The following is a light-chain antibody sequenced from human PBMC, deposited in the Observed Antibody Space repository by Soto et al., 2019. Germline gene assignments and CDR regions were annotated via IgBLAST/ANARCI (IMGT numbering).Light chain of an antibody. CDR2: KDK. J-gene: IGLJ2*01. CDR3: QSVDSRGAYYVV. CDR1: GSPNQY. V-gene: IGLV3-25*02. Sequence: SYALTPAPSVSVSPGQPATISCSGAGSPNQYASWYQQKPGQAPVVVIYKDKERPSGIPERFSGSNSGTTVTLTISGVEADDEADYYGQSVDSRGAYYVVFGGGTKLTVL.